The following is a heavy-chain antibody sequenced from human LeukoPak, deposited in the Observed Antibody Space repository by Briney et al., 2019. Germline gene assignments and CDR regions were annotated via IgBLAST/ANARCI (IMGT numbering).Heavy chain of an antibody. CDR2: ISSSGSTI. Sequence: PGGSLRLSCAASGFTFSDYYMSWIRQAPGKGLEWVSYISSSGSTIYYADSVKGRFTISRDNATNSLYLQMNSLRAEDTAVYYCARDRSPPDYYYYMDVWGKGTTVTVSS. CDR1: GFTFSDYY. CDR3: ARDRSPPDYYYYMDV. J-gene: IGHJ6*03. V-gene: IGHV3-11*01.